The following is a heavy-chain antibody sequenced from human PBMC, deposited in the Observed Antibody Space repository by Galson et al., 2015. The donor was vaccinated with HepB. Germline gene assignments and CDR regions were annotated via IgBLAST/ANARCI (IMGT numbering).Heavy chain of an antibody. CDR1: GFTFTSSA. V-gene: IGHV1-58*02. J-gene: IGHJ6*02. CDR2: IVVGSGNT. Sequence: SVKVSCKASGFTFTSSAMQWVRQARGQRLEWIGWIVVGSGNTNYAQKFQERVTITRDMSTSTAYMELSSLRSEDTAVYYCAALNSYGGGMDVWGQGTTVTVSS. D-gene: IGHD5-18*01. CDR3: AALNSYGGGMDV.